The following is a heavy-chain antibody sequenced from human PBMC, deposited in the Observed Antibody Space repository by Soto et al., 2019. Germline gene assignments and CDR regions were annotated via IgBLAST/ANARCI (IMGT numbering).Heavy chain of an antibody. D-gene: IGHD6-19*01. Sequence: QVQLQQWGAGLLKASETLSLTCVVSGGSFNGYFWTWIRQSPGRGLEWIGEISHSGSRNYNPAFQSRVIISVDSSKNHVSLKLSSVTAADSATYFCARGLAYDRPITVAEPFDSWGQGTLVTVSS. V-gene: IGHV4-34*02. J-gene: IGHJ4*02. CDR1: GGSFNGYF. CDR2: ISHSGSR. CDR3: ARGLAYDRPITVAEPFDS.